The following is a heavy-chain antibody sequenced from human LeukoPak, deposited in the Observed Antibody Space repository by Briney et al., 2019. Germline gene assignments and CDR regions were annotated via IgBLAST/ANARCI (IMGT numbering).Heavy chain of an antibody. CDR2: IKKDGSEK. CDR1: GFTFSSYW. CDR3: ARHLSGITGYTYGRGIDY. Sequence: PGGSLRLSCAASGFTFSSYWMSWVRQAPGKGLEWVANIKKDGSEKYYVDSVKGRFTISRDNAKKSLYLQMNSLGAEDTAVYYCARHLSGITGYTYGRGIDYWGQGTLLTVPS. V-gene: IGHV3-7*01. D-gene: IGHD5-18*01. J-gene: IGHJ4*02.